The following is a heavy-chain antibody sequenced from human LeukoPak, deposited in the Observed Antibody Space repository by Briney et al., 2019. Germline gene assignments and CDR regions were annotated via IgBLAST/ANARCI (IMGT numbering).Heavy chain of an antibody. V-gene: IGHV1-18*01. CDR1: GYTFTSYG. J-gene: IGHJ4*02. CDR2: VSHLNGNT. D-gene: IGHD2-8*02. Sequence: ASVKVSCKASGYTFTSYGIIWVRQAPGQGLEWMGWVSHLNGNTDYAQKFQGRVTMTTDTSTSTAYMELTSLTSDDTAIYYCARESTAWSFDFWGQGTLVTVSS. CDR3: ARESTAWSFDF.